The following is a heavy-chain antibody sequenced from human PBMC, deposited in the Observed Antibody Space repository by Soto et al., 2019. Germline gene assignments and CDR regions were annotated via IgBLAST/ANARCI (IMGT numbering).Heavy chain of an antibody. J-gene: IGHJ4*02. Sequence: PSETLSLTCAVYGGSFSGYYWSWIRQPPGKGLEWIGEINHSGSTNYNPSLKSRVTISVDTSKNQFSLKLSSVTAADTAVYYCARRVRYYGGNLMDYWGQGTLVTVSS. CDR3: ARRVRYYGGNLMDY. CDR2: INHSGST. D-gene: IGHD4-17*01. V-gene: IGHV4-34*01. CDR1: GGSFSGYY.